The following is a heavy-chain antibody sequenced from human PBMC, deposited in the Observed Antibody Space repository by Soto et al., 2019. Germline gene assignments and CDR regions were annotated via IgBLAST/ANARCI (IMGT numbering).Heavy chain of an antibody. J-gene: IGHJ4*02. CDR2: IGGSGRKT. V-gene: IGHV3-23*01. Sequence: GGSLRLSCAASGFTFSGYEMNWVRQSPGKGLEWVAGIGGSGRKTYYADAVKGRFTISRDNSKNTLFLQMNSLRAEDTAIYYCAKDGLSDSPSASDYWGRGTLVTVSS. CDR3: AKDGLSDSPSASDY. CDR1: GFTFSGYE. D-gene: IGHD6-13*01.